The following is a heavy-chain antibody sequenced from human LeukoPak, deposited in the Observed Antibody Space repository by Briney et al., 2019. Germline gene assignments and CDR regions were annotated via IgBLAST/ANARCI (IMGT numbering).Heavy chain of an antibody. CDR3: ARGRFDSSGYYYVGYYYMDV. Sequence: SETLSLTCAVYGGSFSGYYWSWIRQPPGKGLGWIGEINHSGSTNYNPSLKSRVTISVDTSKNQFSLKLSSVTAADTAVYYCARGRFDSSGYYYVGYYYMDVWGKGTTVTVSS. CDR2: INHSGST. CDR1: GGSFSGYY. J-gene: IGHJ6*03. D-gene: IGHD3-22*01. V-gene: IGHV4-34*01.